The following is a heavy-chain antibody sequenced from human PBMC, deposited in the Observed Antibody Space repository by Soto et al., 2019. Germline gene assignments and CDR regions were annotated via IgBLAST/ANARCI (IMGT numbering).Heavy chain of an antibody. J-gene: IGHJ2*01. Sequence: QLQLQESGPGLVKPSETLSLTYTVSGGSISSSSYYWGWIRQPPGKGLEWIGSIYYSGSTYYNPSLKGRVAMSVDTSKNQFSLKLSSVTAADTAVYYCARLADDYVYCWYFDLWGRGTLVTVSS. CDR3: ARLADDYVYCWYFDL. D-gene: IGHD4-17*01. CDR2: IYYSGST. V-gene: IGHV4-39*01. CDR1: GGSISSSSYY.